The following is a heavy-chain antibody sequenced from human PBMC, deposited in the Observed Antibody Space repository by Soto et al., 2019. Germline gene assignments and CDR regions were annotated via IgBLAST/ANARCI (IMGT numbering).Heavy chain of an antibody. CDR3: ARHWIYSSSNFFWFDP. Sequence: QVQLQESGPGLVKPSETLSLTCTVSGGSISSYYCSWIRQPPGKGLEWIGYIYYSGSTNYNPSLKSRVTISVDTSKNQFSLKLSSVTAADTAVYYCARHWIYSSSNFFWFDPWGQGTLVTVSS. CDR2: IYYSGST. D-gene: IGHD6-6*01. CDR1: GGSISSYY. J-gene: IGHJ5*02. V-gene: IGHV4-59*08.